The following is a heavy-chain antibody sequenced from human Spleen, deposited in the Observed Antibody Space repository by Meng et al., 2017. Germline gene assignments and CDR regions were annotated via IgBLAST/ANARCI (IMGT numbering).Heavy chain of an antibody. Sequence: QVQLGQAGAEVKKPGASVKVSCKPSGYNFPDYYIHWVRRAPGQGLEWMGRINPKSGDTHYAQKFQARVTMTGDTSISTAYMELSGLRSDDTAMYYCARDEDISAAGKLFGDYWGRGTLVTVSS. V-gene: IGHV1-2*06. J-gene: IGHJ4*02. CDR2: INPKSGDT. CDR1: GYNFPDYY. CDR3: ARDEDISAAGKLFGDY. D-gene: IGHD6-25*01.